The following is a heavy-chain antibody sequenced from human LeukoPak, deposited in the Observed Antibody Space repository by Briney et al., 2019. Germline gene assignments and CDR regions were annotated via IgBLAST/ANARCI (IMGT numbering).Heavy chain of an antibody. CDR1: GFTFSSYA. D-gene: IGHD3-9*01. J-gene: IGHJ4*02. V-gene: IGHV3-30*14. Sequence: GGSLRLSCAASGFTFSSYAMRWVRQAPGKGLEWVAVISYDGSNKYYADSVKGRFTISRDNSKNTLYLQMNNLRAEDTAVYYCARASTYYDILTGWGTGPEWGEFYWGQGTLVTVSS. CDR2: ISYDGSNK. CDR3: ARASTYYDILTGWGTGPEWGEFY.